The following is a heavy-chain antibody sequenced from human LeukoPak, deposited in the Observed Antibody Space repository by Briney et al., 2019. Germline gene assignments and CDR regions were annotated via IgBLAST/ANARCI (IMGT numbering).Heavy chain of an antibody. V-gene: IGHV1-46*01. J-gene: IGHJ4*02. CDR3: ARDWRDAGGYFDY. Sequence: ASVKVSCKASGYTFTTYYMHWVRQAPGQGLEWMGIINPSGGSTSYAQEFQGRVTMTRDMSTSTVYVELSSLRSEDTAIYYCARDWRDAGGYFDYWGQGTLVTVSS. CDR1: GYTFTTYY. CDR2: INPSGGST. D-gene: IGHD3-3*01.